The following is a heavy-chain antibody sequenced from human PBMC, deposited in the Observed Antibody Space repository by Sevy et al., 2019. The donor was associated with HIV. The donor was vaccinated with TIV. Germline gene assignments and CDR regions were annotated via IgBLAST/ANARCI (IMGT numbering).Heavy chain of an antibody. Sequence: SETLSLTCTVSGGSISSYYWSWIRQPTGKGLEWIGYIFYSGNTYYNPSLKRRVTISVDTSKNQFSLKLTSVTAADTAVYYCATISQQLVGFFDYWGQGTLVTVSS. J-gene: IGHJ4*02. D-gene: IGHD6-6*01. CDR1: GGSISSYY. V-gene: IGHV4-59*01. CDR2: IFYSGNT. CDR3: ATISQQLVGFFDY.